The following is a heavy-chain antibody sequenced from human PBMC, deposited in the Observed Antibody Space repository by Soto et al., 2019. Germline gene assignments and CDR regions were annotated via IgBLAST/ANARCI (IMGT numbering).Heavy chain of an antibody. CDR1: GYTFTSYA. J-gene: IGHJ4*02. D-gene: IGHD6-19*01. CDR2: INAGNGNT. Sequence: LKVSCKASGYTFTSYAMHWVRQAPVQRLEWMGWINAGNGNTKYSQKFQGRVTITRDTSASTAYMELSSLRSEDTAVYYCARDGPFVAVAGIVNYFDYWGQGTLVIVSS. CDR3: ARDGPFVAVAGIVNYFDY. V-gene: IGHV1-3*01.